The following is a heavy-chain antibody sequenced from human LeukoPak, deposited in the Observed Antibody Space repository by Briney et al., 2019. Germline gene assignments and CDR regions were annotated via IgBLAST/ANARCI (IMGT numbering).Heavy chain of an antibody. D-gene: IGHD3-10*01. Sequence: GGSLRLSCAASGFTFSSYSMNWVRQAPGKGLEWVSYISSSSSTIYYVDSVKGRFTISRDNAKNSLYLQMNSLRAEDTAVYYCARELRGYTDVWGKGTTVTVSS. CDR2: ISSSSSTI. V-gene: IGHV3-48*01. CDR3: ARELRGYTDV. J-gene: IGHJ6*03. CDR1: GFTFSSYS.